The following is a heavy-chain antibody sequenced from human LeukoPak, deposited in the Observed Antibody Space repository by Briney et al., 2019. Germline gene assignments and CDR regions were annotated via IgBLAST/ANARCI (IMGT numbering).Heavy chain of an antibody. V-gene: IGHV3-23*01. CDR3: AGYFDY. CDR2: ISGSGDDT. J-gene: IGHJ4*02. Sequence: GGSLRLSCAASGFTFSTYAVNWVRQAPGKGLEWVSSISGSGDDTYYADSVKGRFTISRDNSKTTLYLEMNSLRAGDTAVYYCAGYFDYWGQGTLVTVSS. CDR1: GFTFSTYA.